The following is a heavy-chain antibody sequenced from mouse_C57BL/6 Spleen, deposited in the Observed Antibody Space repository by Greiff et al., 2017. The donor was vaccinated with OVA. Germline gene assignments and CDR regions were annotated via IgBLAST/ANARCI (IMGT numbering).Heavy chain of an antibody. J-gene: IGHJ4*01. V-gene: IGHV1-59*01. CDR3: AREGTYGSSRWYYAMDY. D-gene: IGHD1-1*01. CDR1: GYTFTSYW. Sequence: VQLQQPGAELVRPGTSVKLSCKASGYTFTSYWMHWVKQRPGQGLEWIGVIDPSDSYTNYNQKFKGKATLTVDTSSSTAYMQLSSLTSEDSAVYYCAREGTYGSSRWYYAMDYWGQGTSVTVSS. CDR2: IDPSDSYT.